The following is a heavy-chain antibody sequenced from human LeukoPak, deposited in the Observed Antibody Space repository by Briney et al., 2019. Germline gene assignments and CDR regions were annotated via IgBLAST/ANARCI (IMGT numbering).Heavy chain of an antibody. CDR1: GGFISSYY. D-gene: IGHD3-3*01. J-gene: IGHJ3*02. CDR3: ARDSSLPDQSGSHAFDI. V-gene: IGHV4-4*07. Sequence: SETLSLTCTVSGGFISSYYWSWIRQPAGKGLEWIGRIYTSGSTNYNPSLKSRVTMSVDTSKNQFSLKLSSVTAADTAVYYCARDSSLPDQSGSHAFDIWGQGTMVTVSS. CDR2: IYTSGST.